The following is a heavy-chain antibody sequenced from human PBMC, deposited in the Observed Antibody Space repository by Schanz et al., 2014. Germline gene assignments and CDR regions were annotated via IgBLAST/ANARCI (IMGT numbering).Heavy chain of an antibody. D-gene: IGHD2-21*01. J-gene: IGHJ3*01. Sequence: QVQLQESGPGLVKPSGTLSLTCVVSGGSLSSGVWWTWARQSPGKGLEWIGEIFHSGTTNYNPSLESRVTISVDKSKNQFSLILSSMTAADTAVYYCTRSTLWSYDVWGRGTMVIVSS. CDR3: TRSTLWSYDV. CDR2: IFHSGTT. V-gene: IGHV4-4*02. CDR1: GGSLSSGVW.